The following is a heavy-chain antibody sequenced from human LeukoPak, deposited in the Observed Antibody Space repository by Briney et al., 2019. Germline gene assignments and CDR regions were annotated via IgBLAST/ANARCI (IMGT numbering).Heavy chain of an antibody. V-gene: IGHV3-23*01. J-gene: IGHJ5*02. D-gene: IGHD1-26*01. Sequence: GGSLRLSCAASGFTFSSYAMSWVRQAPGKGLEWVSDISGSGSNTYYADSVKGRFTISSDNSKNTLYLQMNSLRVEDTAVYYCAKKYSTGLDPWGQGTLVTVSS. CDR1: GFTFSSYA. CDR3: AKKYSTGLDP. CDR2: ISGSGSNT.